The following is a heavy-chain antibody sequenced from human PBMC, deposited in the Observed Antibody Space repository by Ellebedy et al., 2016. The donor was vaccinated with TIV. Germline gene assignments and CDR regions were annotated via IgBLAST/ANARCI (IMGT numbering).Heavy chain of an antibody. CDR2: IGTAGDT. J-gene: IGHJ4*02. Sequence: PGGSLRLSCAASGFXXSSYVXHCFRAVTGKGLEWVSAIGTAGDTYYPGSVKGRFTISRENAKNSLYLQMNSLRAGDTAVYYCARATEGLDYWGQGTLVTVSS. CDR3: ARATEGLDY. V-gene: IGHV3-13*01. D-gene: IGHD1-14*01. CDR1: GFXXSSYV.